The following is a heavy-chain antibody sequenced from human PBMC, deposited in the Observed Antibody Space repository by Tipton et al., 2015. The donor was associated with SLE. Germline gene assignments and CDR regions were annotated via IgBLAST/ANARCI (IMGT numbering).Heavy chain of an antibody. CDR2: INSYSGDT. Sequence: QSGAEVKKPGASVKVSCTGSGYTFTGYYLHWVRQAPGQGLAWMGRINSYSGDTFYSQRFQGRVTMTTDRSISTVYMELTSLTSDDTAIYFCARSWDCGGNSEVDYWGQGTLVIVSS. CDR1: GYTFTGYY. D-gene: IGHD4-23*01. CDR3: ARSWDCGGNSEVDY. J-gene: IGHJ4*02. V-gene: IGHV1-2*06.